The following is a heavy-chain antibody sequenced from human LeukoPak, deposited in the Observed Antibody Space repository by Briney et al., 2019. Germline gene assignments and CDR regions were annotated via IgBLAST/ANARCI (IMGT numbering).Heavy chain of an antibody. V-gene: IGHV5-51*01. Sequence: GESLKISCKASGYSFTSYWIGWVRQVPGKGLEWMGIIDPSDSETRYTPSFQGQVTISVDKSLTTAYQQWNSLKASDTAMYYCARQTAMGRSGDYWGQGTLVTVSS. D-gene: IGHD5-18*01. CDR2: IDPSDSET. CDR3: ARQTAMGRSGDY. J-gene: IGHJ4*02. CDR1: GYSFTSYW.